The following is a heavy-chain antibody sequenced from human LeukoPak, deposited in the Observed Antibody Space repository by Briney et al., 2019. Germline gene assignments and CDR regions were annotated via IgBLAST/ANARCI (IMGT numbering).Heavy chain of an antibody. CDR1: GGTFSSYA. CDR2: IIPIFGTA. D-gene: IGHD1-14*01. Sequence: ASVKVSCKASGGTFSSYAISWVRQAPGQGREWMGGIIPIFGTANYAQKFQGRVTITTDESTSTAYMELSTLRSEDTAVYCRARDRDHLGSFFDYWGPGTLVTVSS. V-gene: IGHV1-69*05. J-gene: IGHJ4*02. CDR3: ARDRDHLGSFFDY.